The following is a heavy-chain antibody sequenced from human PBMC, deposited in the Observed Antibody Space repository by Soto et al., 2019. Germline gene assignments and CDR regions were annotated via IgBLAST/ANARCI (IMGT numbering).Heavy chain of an antibody. CDR2: SSAYNGNT. CDR3: ARDRIPGIAVAGTRYYYYGMDV. CDR1: GYTYTSFG. V-gene: IGHV1-18*01. Sequence: QVQLVQSGAEVKNPGASVKVSCKSSGYTYTSFGISWVRQAPGQGLEGRGWSSAYNGNTNYAQKFQGRVTVATDTSTRTAYMELRSPRSDDTAVYYCARDRIPGIAVAGTRYYYYGMDVCGQGTTVTVSS. D-gene: IGHD6-19*01. J-gene: IGHJ6*02.